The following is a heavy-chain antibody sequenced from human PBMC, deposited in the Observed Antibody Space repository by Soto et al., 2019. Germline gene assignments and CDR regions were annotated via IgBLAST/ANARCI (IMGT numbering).Heavy chain of an antibody. CDR2: INAGNGNT. CDR1: GYTFTSYA. Sequence: ASVKVSCKASGYTFTSYAMQWVRQAPGQRLEWMGWINAGNGNTKYSQKFQGRVTITRDTSASTAYMELSSLRSEDTAVYYCAGIAARRPYYGMDVWGQGTTVTVSS. CDR3: AGIAARRPYYGMDV. D-gene: IGHD6-6*01. V-gene: IGHV1-3*01. J-gene: IGHJ6*02.